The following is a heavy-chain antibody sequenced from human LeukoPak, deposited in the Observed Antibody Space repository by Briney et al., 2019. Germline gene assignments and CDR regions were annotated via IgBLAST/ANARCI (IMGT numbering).Heavy chain of an antibody. CDR1: GGSISSYY. V-gene: IGHV4-59*08. CDR3: ARAYCSGGSCYFDFDY. CDR2: IYYSGSA. J-gene: IGHJ4*02. D-gene: IGHD2-15*01. Sequence: SETLSLTCTVSGGSISSYYWSWIRQPPGKGLEWIGYIYYSGSANYNPSLKSRVTISVDTSKNQFSLKLSSVTAADTAVYYCARAYCSGGSCYFDFDYWGQGTLVTVSS.